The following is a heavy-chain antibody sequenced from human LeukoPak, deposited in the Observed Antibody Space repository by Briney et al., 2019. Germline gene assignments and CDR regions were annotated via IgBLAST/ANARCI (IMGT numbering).Heavy chain of an antibody. CDR2: IYSGGST. D-gene: IGHD3-10*01. J-gene: IGHJ6*03. CDR1: GFTVSSNY. CDR3: ARGHRNTMVRGVIRYYYMDV. V-gene: IGHV3-66*01. Sequence: GGSLRLSCAASGFTVSSNYMGWVRQAPGKGLEWVSVIYSGGSTYYADSVKGRFTISRDNSKNTLYLQMNSLRAEDTAVYYCARGHRNTMVRGVIRYYYMDVWGKGTTDTISS.